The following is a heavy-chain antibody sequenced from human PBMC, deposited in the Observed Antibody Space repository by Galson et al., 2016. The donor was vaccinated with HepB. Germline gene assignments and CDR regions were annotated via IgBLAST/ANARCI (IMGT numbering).Heavy chain of an antibody. V-gene: IGHV5-51*01. CDR3: ARRGEISYDRGGLTHKYSYAMDV. Sequence: QSGAEVKKPGESLKISCTGSGYSFTTYWIAWVRQMPGKGLEWMGIIYPGDSETIYNPSFQGQVTISADKSITTAYLQWSVLKASDTAMYYCARRGEISYDRGGLTHKYSYAMDVWGQGTTVTVSS. CDR1: GYSFTTYW. J-gene: IGHJ6*02. D-gene: IGHD3-22*01. CDR2: IYPGDSET.